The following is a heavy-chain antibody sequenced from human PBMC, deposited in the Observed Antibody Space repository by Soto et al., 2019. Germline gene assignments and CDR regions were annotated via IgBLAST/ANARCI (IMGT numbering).Heavy chain of an antibody. D-gene: IGHD6-19*01. CDR2: INHSGST. CDR3: ARARSIGDYYSHRGWYYFDY. Sequence: SETLSLTCAVYGGSFSGYYWSWIRQPPGKGLEWIGEINHSGSTNYNPSLKSRVTISVDTSKNQFSLKLSSVTAADTAVYYCARARSIGDYYSHRGWYYFDYWGQGTLVTVSS. CDR1: GGSFSGYY. J-gene: IGHJ4*02. V-gene: IGHV4-34*01.